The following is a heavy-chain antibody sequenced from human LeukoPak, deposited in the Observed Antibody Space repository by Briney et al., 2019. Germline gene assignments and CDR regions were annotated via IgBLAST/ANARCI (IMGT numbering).Heavy chain of an antibody. CDR2: ISGGVGST. J-gene: IGHJ4*02. D-gene: IGHD5-12*01. CDR3: ARESIVATIRSYFDY. V-gene: IGHV3-23*01. Sequence: GGSLRLSCAASGFTFSDYAMSWVRQAPGKGLEWVSTISGGVGSTYYADSVKGRFTISRDNSKNTLYLQMNSLRAEDTAVYYCARESIVATIRSYFDYWGQGTLVTVSS. CDR1: GFTFSDYA.